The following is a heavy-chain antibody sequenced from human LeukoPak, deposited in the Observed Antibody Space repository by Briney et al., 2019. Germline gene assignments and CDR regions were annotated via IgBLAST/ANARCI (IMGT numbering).Heavy chain of an antibody. CDR2: MYNRGST. V-gene: IGHV4-59*01. CDR3: ARAEKAVTGTLDS. D-gene: IGHD6-19*01. Sequence: SETLSLTCTVSGDSISNYYWSWIRQSPGQELEWIGYMYNRGSTIYNPSLKSRVTISTDTSKNQFSLRLTSVTAADTAVYYCARAEKAVTGTLDSWGQGTLITVSS. CDR1: GDSISNYY. J-gene: IGHJ4*02.